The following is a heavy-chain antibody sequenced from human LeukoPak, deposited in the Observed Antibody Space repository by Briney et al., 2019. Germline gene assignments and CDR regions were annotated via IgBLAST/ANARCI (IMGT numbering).Heavy chain of an antibody. D-gene: IGHD4-17*01. CDR1: GGSISNYY. CDR2: IYFSGAT. V-gene: IGHV4-59*01. J-gene: IGHJ6*02. CDR3: AREDPQTTVPEGLDV. Sequence: SETLSLTCTVSGGSISNYYWSWIRQSPVKGLEWIGYIYFSGATNYNPSLKSRVTISVDASKNQFSLKLSSVTAADTAVYYCAREDPQTTVPEGLDVWGQGTTVTVSS.